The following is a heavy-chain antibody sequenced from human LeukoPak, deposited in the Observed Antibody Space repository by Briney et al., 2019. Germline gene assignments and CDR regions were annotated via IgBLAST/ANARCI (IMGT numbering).Heavy chain of an antibody. CDR2: INPNSGGT. CDR3: ARSGGGSSSYNAFDI. D-gene: IGHD6-13*01. J-gene: IGHJ3*02. Sequence: ASVKVSRKASGYTFTGYYMHWVRQAPGQGLEWMGWINPNSGGTNYAQKFQGRVTMTRDTSISTAYMELSRLRSDDTAVYYCARSGGGSSSYNAFDIWGQGTMVTVSS. V-gene: IGHV1-2*02. CDR1: GYTFTGYY.